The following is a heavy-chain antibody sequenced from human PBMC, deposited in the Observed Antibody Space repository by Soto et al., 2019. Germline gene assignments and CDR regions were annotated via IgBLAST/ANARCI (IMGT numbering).Heavy chain of an antibody. Sequence: LRLSFAASGFTFSSYGMHWVRQAPGKGLEWVAVISYDGSNKYYADSVKGRFTISRDNSKNTLYLQMNSLRAEDTAVYYCAKAGYYYDSSGYYGYYFDYWGQGTLVTVSS. CDR2: ISYDGSNK. CDR3: AKAGYYYDSSGYYGYYFDY. CDR1: GFTFSSYG. V-gene: IGHV3-30*18. J-gene: IGHJ4*02. D-gene: IGHD3-22*01.